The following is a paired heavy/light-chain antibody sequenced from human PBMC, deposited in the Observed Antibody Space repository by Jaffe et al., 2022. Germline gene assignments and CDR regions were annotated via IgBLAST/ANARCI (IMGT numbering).Light chain of an antibody. J-gene: IGKJ4*01. CDR3: QQFNNYPALT. CDR2: DAS. CDR1: QGISSA. V-gene: IGKV1D-13*01. Sequence: AIQLTQSPSSLSASVGDRVTITCRASQGISSALAWYQQKPGKAPKLLIYDASSLESGVPSRFSGSGSGTDFTLTISSLQPEDFATYYCQQFNNYPALTFGGGTKVEIK.
Heavy chain of an antibody. CDR2: ISGSGGST. J-gene: IGHJ4*02. V-gene: IGHV3-23*01. D-gene: IGHD4-4*01. Sequence: EVQLLESGGGLVQPGGSLRLSCAASGFTFSSYAMSWVRQAPGKGLEWVSAISGSGGSTYYADSVKGRFTISRDNSKNTLYLQMNSLRAEDTAVYYCAKSSWGYSNYVFHFDYWGQGTLVTVSS. CDR3: AKSSWGYSNYVFHFDY. CDR1: GFTFSSYA.